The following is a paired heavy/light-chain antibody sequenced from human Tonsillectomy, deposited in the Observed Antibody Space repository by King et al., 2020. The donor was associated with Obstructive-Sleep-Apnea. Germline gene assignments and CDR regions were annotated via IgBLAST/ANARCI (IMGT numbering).Heavy chain of an antibody. V-gene: IGHV3-23*01. CDR1: GFAFSSYA. CDR2: LSGSGAST. D-gene: IGHD4-17*01. CDR3: ARDDGDYAPRWWYFDL. J-gene: IGHJ2*01. Sequence: EVQLLESGGGLVQPGGSLRLSCAASGFAFSSYALSWVRQAPGQGLEWVSGLSGSGASTYYAESVKGRFTISRDNSKNTVYLQMNSLRVEDTAIYYCARDDGDYAPRWWYFDLWGRGTLVTASS.
Light chain of an antibody. CDR2: RNT. CDR3: QSYDNNLIASV. J-gene: IGLJ1*01. Sequence: QSVLTQPSSVSGAPGQTVTISCTGSSSNIGAGYDVHWYQQLPGTAPKLLIYRNTNRPSGVPDRFSGSRSGTSASLAITGLQAEDEADFYCQSYDNNLIASVFGTGTKVTVL. V-gene: IGLV1-40*01. CDR1: SSNIGAGYD.